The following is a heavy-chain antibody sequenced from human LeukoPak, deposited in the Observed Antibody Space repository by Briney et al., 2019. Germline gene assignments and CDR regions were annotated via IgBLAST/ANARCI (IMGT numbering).Heavy chain of an antibody. CDR3: ARHGTVLRFLEPMSGNWFDP. CDR2: IYYSGST. D-gene: IGHD3-3*01. V-gene: IGHV4-59*08. J-gene: IGHJ5*02. Sequence: SETLSLTCTVSGGSISSYYWSWIRQPPGKGLEWIGYIYYSGSTNYNPSLKSRVTISVDTSKNQFSLKLSSVTAADTAVYYCARHGTVLRFLEPMSGNWFDPWGQGTLVTVSS. CDR1: GGSISSYY.